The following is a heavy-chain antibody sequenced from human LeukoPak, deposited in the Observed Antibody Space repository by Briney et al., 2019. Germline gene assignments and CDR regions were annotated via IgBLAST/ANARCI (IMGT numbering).Heavy chain of an antibody. CDR1: GYTFTGYY. CDR2: INPNSGGT. V-gene: IGHV1-2*02. Sequence: ASVKVSCKASGYTFTGYYMHWVRQAPGQGLEWMGWINPNSGGTNYAQKFQGRVTMTRDTSISTAYMELSRLRSDDTAVYYCARHSYGIAAASDAFDIWGQGTMVTVSS. D-gene: IGHD6-13*01. CDR3: ARHSYGIAAASDAFDI. J-gene: IGHJ3*02.